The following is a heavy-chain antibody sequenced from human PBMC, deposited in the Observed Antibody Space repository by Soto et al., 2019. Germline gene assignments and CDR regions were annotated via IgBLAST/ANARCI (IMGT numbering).Heavy chain of an antibody. CDR1: GFTFSSYA. CDR2: ISGSGGST. D-gene: IGHD1-26*01. J-gene: IGHJ4*02. Sequence: EVQLLESGGGLVQPGGSLRLSCAASGFTFSSYAMSWVRQAPGKGLEWVSAISGSGGSTYYADSVKGRFTISRDNSKNTLYLQMKSLRAEDTAVYYCAKDVSLHGIVGALGDWGQGTLGTGSS. V-gene: IGHV3-23*01. CDR3: AKDVSLHGIVGALGD.